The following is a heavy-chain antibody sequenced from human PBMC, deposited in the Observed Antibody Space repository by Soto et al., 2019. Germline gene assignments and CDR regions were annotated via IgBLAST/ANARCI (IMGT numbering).Heavy chain of an antibody. Sequence: EVQLVESGGGLVQPGGSLKLSCAASGFTFSGSAMHWVRQASGKGLEWVGRIRSKANSYATAYAASVKGRFTISRDDSKNTAYLQMNSLKTEATAVYYCTRLGGQLLHYDSTEFDYCRQGPLVTVSS. D-gene: IGHD3-22*01. CDR2: IRSKANSYAT. V-gene: IGHV3-73*02. J-gene: IGHJ4*02. CDR1: GFTFSGSA. CDR3: TRLGGQLLHYDSTEFDY.